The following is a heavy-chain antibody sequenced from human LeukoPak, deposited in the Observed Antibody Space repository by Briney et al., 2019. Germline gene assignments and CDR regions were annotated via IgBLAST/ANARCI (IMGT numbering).Heavy chain of an antibody. V-gene: IGHV3-23*01. CDR3: ARDKRNYYYYYMDV. J-gene: IGHJ6*03. Sequence: GSLRLSCAASGFTFSSYAMSWVRQAPGKGLEWVSAISGSGGSTYYADSVKGRFTISRDNSKNTLYLQMNSLRAEDTAVYYCARDKRNYYYYYMDVWGKGTTVTVSS. CDR1: GFTFSSYA. CDR2: ISGSGGST.